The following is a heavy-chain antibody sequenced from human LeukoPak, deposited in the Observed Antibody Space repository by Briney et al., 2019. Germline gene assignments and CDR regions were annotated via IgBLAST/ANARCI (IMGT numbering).Heavy chain of an antibody. CDR1: GYTFTSYA. CDR2: INAGNGNT. CDR3: ARSLSSGYYDY. Sequence: ASVKVSCTASGYTFTSYAMHWVRQAPGQRLEWMGWINAGNGNTKYSQKFQGRVTITRDTSASTAYMELSSLRSEDTAVYYCARSLSSGYYDYWGQGTLVTVSS. V-gene: IGHV1-3*01. D-gene: IGHD3-22*01. J-gene: IGHJ4*02.